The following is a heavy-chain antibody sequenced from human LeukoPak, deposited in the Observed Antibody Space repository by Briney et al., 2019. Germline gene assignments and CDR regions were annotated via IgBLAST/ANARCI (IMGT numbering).Heavy chain of an antibody. CDR2: IDPSDSYT. CDR1: GYSFTSYW. Sequence: GESLKISCKGSGYSFTSYWISWVRQMPGKGLEWMGRIDPSDSYTNYSPSFQGHVTISADKSISTAYLQWSSLKASDTAMYYCARHVDCSGGSCYPYYFDYWGQGTLVTVSS. D-gene: IGHD2-15*01. CDR3: ARHVDCSGGSCYPYYFDY. J-gene: IGHJ4*02. V-gene: IGHV5-10-1*01.